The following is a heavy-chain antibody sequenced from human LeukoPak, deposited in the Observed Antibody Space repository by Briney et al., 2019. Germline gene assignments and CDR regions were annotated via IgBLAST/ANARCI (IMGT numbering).Heavy chain of an antibody. V-gene: IGHV4-59*01. D-gene: IGHD4-17*01. J-gene: IGHJ3*02. CDR3: ARDLLRPYAFDI. Sequence: SETLSLTCTVSGGSISSYYWSWIRQPPGKGLEWVGYIYYSGSTNYNPSLKSRVAISVDTSKNQFSLKLSSVTAADTAVYYCARDLLRPYAFDIWDQGTMVTVSS. CDR2: IYYSGST. CDR1: GGSISSYY.